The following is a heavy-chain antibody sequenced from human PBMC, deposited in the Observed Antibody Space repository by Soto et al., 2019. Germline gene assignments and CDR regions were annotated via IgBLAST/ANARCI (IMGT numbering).Heavy chain of an antibody. CDR1: GFTFINYA. V-gene: IGHV3-23*01. CDR2: ISDTGGDS. CDR3: VRDLYRSATMPCLDH. J-gene: IGHJ4*02. Sequence: GGSRRLSCEASGFTFINYAMSWVRQSPGKGLEWVSSISDTGGDSYYADSMDGRFTVSRDNSKNTLYLQINSLRAGDTAIYYCVRDLYRSATMPCLDHWGQGALVTVS. D-gene: IGHD1-1*01.